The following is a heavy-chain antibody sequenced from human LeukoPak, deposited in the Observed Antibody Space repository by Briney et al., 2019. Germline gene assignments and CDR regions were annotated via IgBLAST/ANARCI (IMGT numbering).Heavy chain of an antibody. CDR3: AKLLYEFDY. CDR2: ISYDGSDK. J-gene: IGHJ4*02. D-gene: IGHD3-16*01. V-gene: IGHV3-30*18. CDR1: GFTFSSYG. Sequence: GGSLRLSCAASGFTFSSYGMHWVRQAPGKGLEWVAVISYDGSDKYYADSVKGRFTISRDNSKNTLYLQMNSLRAEDTAVYYCAKLLYEFDYWGQGTLVTVSS.